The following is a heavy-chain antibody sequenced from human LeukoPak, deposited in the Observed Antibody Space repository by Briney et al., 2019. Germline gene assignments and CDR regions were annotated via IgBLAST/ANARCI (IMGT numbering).Heavy chain of an antibody. D-gene: IGHD2-2*01. Sequence: ASVRVSCKASGGTFSSYAISWVRQAPGQGLEWMGWISAYNGNTNYAQKLQGRVTMTTDTSTSTAYMELRSLRSDDTAVYYCARAGYCSSTSCHFDYWGQGTLVTVSS. CDR3: ARAGYCSSTSCHFDY. J-gene: IGHJ4*02. CDR2: ISAYNGNT. V-gene: IGHV1-18*01. CDR1: GGTFSSYA.